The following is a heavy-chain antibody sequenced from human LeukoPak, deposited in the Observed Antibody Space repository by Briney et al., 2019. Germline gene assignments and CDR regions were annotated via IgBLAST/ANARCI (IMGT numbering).Heavy chain of an antibody. CDR3: ARGGYCNGGSCITA. V-gene: IGHV1-69*04. Sequence: SVKVSCKASGGTFSSYAISWVRQAPGQGLEWMGRIIPILGIANYAQKFQGRVTITADKSTSTAYMELSSLRSEDTAVYYCARGGYCNGGSCITAWGQGTLVTVSS. CDR2: IIPILGIA. J-gene: IGHJ5*02. D-gene: IGHD2-15*01. CDR1: GGTFSSYA.